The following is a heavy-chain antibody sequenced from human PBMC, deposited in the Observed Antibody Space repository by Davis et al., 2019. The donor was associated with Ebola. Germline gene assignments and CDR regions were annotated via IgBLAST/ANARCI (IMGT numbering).Heavy chain of an antibody. V-gene: IGHV3-74*01. CDR1: GFTFSTSF. J-gene: IGHJ4*02. D-gene: IGHD4-17*01. CDR2: ISSDGGIT. CDR3: VRTTYGAPEY. Sequence: PGGSLRLSCAASGFTFSTSFMSWLRQAPGKGLVYVSRISSDGGITSYADSVKGRFTISRDNAKSTLYLQMNSLTAEDTAVYYCVRTTYGAPEYWGQGTLVTVSS.